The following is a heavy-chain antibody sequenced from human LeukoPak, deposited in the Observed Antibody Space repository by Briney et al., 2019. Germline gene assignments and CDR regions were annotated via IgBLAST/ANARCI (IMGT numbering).Heavy chain of an antibody. Sequence: GGSLRLSCAASGFTFSSHWMGWVRQAPGKGLEWVANIGPDGNEKNHVDSVKGRFTISRENAKNSLYLQMNSLKADETAVYFCARVLLGNAHDTMDVWGQGTTVTVSS. D-gene: IGHD3-16*01. CDR3: ARVLLGNAHDTMDV. J-gene: IGHJ6*02. CDR2: IGPDGNEK. CDR1: GFTFSSHW. V-gene: IGHV3-7*01.